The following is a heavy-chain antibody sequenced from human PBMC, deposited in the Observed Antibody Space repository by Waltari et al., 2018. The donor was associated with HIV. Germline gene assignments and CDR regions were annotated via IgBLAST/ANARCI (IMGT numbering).Heavy chain of an antibody. CDR2: IYFTGSA. CDR1: RGSISNRDYY. J-gene: IGHJ6*02. D-gene: IGHD3-10*01. CDR3: VAIFGNYYGIDV. Sequence: QLHLEESGPGLVKPSETLSLTCTVSRGSISNRDYYWGWIRQPPGRGLEWIGSIYFTGSADYIPSLKSRLSISVATSKDQFSLRLTSVTAADTAVYYCVAIFGNYYGIDVWGQGTTVIVSS. V-gene: IGHV4-39*01.